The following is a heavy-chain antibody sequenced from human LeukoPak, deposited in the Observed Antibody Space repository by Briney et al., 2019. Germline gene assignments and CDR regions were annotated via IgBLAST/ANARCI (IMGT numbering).Heavy chain of an antibody. Sequence: GGSLRLSCAASGFTFSSYGMHWVRQAPGKGLGWVAVILYDGSKKHCADSVKGRFTISRDNSKSTLYLQMNDLRTEDTAVYYCAKTDTAMIRSYYFDYWGQGTLVTVSS. D-gene: IGHD5-18*01. V-gene: IGHV3-30*18. J-gene: IGHJ4*02. CDR3: AKTDTAMIRSYYFDY. CDR1: GFTFSSYG. CDR2: ILYDGSKK.